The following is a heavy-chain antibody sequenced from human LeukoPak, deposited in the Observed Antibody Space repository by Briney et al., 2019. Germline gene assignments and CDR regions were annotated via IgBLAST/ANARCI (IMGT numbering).Heavy chain of an antibody. V-gene: IGHV1-2*02. CDR1: GYTFTGYY. CDR2: INSDSGFT. D-gene: IGHD3-9*01. J-gene: IGHJ5*02. CDR3: ARNFDMKGFDP. Sequence: ASVKVSCKASGYTFTGYYMNWVRQAPGRGLEWMGWINSDSGFTKYAQKFQGRVTMTRDTSITTVYMDLTRLTSDDTAVYYCARNFDMKGFDPWGQGTLVTVSS.